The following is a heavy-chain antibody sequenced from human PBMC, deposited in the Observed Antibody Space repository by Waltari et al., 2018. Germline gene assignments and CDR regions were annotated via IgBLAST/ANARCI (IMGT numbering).Heavy chain of an antibody. V-gene: IGHV3-9*03. Sequence: EVQLVESGGGLVQPDRSLRLSCAASGFTFDDYAMHWFRQAQGKGLEWVSGISWNSGSIGYADSVKGRFTISRDNAKNSLYLQMNSLRAEDMALYYCAKGAERMATIQSWFDPWGQGTLVTVSS. CDR1: GFTFDDYA. CDR3: AKGAERMATIQSWFDP. CDR2: ISWNSGSI. J-gene: IGHJ5*02. D-gene: IGHD5-12*01.